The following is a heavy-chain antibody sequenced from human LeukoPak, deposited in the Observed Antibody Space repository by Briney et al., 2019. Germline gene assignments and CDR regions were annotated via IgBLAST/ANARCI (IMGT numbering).Heavy chain of an antibody. D-gene: IGHD3-22*01. J-gene: IGHJ4*03. CDR3: ARDSSGYYYGEGFDY. V-gene: IGHV1-69*05. Sequence: SVKVSCKASGGTFSSYTFSWVRQAPGQVLEWMGGIVTLFGTTNYAQKFQGRVTITTDESTSTAYMELSSLRSEDTAVYYCARDSSGYYYGEGFDYWGQGTTVTVSS. CDR1: GGTFSSYT. CDR2: IVTLFGTT.